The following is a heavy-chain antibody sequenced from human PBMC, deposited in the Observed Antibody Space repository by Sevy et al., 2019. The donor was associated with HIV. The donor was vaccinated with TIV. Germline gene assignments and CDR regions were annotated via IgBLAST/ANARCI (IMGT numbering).Heavy chain of an antibody. Sequence: ASVKVSCKASGYTFTSFGISWVRQAPGQGLEWVGWISVYNGKTNYAQKLQGRVTMTTDTSTSTAYMELKSLRSDDTAVYYCARRGAFDFDTSGFLSPWGQGTLVTASS. CDR2: ISVYNGKT. CDR3: ARRGAFDFDTSGFLSP. J-gene: IGHJ5*02. D-gene: IGHD3-22*01. CDR1: GYTFTSFG. V-gene: IGHV1-18*01.